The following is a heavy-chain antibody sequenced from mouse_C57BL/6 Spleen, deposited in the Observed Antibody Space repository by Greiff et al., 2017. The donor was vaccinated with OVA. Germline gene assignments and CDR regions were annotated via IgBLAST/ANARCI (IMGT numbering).Heavy chain of an antibody. CDR1: GYTFTDYY. D-gene: IGHD2-4*01. J-gene: IGHJ3*01. Sequence: VQLQQSGPVLVKPGASVKMSCKASGYTFTDYYMNWVKQSHGKSLEWIGVINPYNGGTSYNQKFKGKATLTVDKSSSTAYMELNSLTSEDSAVYYCARSLYDYDGDWFAYWGQGTLVTVSA. CDR2: INPYNGGT. CDR3: ARSLYDYDGDWFAY. V-gene: IGHV1-19*01.